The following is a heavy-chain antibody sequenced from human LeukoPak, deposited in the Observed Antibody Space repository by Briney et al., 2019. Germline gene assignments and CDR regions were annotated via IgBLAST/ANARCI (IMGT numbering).Heavy chain of an antibody. CDR2: ISGSGGST. J-gene: IGHJ4*02. CDR3: SKVGPFTVSNYVDY. CDR1: GFTFSSYA. Sequence: GGSLRLSCAASGFTFSSYAMSWVRQAPGKGLEWVSAISGSGGSTYYADSVKGRFTISRGNSKNTLYLQMNSLRAEDTAVYYCSKVGPFTVSNYVDYWGQGTLVTVSS. D-gene: IGHD4-11*01. V-gene: IGHV3-23*01.